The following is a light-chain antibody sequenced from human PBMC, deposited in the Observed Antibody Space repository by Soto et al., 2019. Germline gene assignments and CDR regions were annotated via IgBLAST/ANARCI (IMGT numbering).Light chain of an antibody. CDR1: SSDVGGYNY. CDR3: SSYTSSSTLYV. J-gene: IGLJ1*01. Sequence: QSVLTQPASVSGSPGQSITISCTGTSSDVGGYNYVSWYQQHPGKAPKLMIYEVSNRPSGVSNRFSGPKSGNTASLTISGLQAEGGADYYCSSYTSSSTLYVFGTGTKVTVL. CDR2: EVS. V-gene: IGLV2-14*01.